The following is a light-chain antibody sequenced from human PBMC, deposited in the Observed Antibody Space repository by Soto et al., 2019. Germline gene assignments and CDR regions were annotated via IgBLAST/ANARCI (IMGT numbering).Light chain of an antibody. V-gene: IGKV1-39*01. J-gene: IGKJ1*01. CDR2: AAS. CDR1: QSISSY. Sequence: DIQMTQSPSSLSASVGDRVTITCRASQSISSYLNWYQQKPGKAPKLLTYAASSLQSGVPSRFSGSGSGTDFTLTISSVQPEDFATYYCQQSYSTRLTFGQGTKVDIK. CDR3: QQSYSTRLT.